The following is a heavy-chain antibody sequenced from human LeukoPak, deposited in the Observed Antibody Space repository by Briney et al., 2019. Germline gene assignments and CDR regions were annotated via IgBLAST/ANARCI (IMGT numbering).Heavy chain of an antibody. Sequence: SVKVSCKASGGTFSSYAISWVRQAPGQGLEWMGGIIPIFGTANYAQKFQGRVTITADESTSTAYMELSSLRSEDTAVYHSARDRTFKTTVDSPLVWGQGTLFAVSS. CDR2: IIPIFGTA. D-gene: IGHD4-23*01. CDR1: GGTFSSYA. CDR3: ARDRTFKTTVDSPLV. V-gene: IGHV1-69*13. J-gene: IGHJ4*02.